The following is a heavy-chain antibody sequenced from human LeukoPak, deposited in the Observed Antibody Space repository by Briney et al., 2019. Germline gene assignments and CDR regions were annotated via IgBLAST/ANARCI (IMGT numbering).Heavy chain of an antibody. J-gene: IGHJ1*01. CDR2: IWYDGSNK. D-gene: IGHD5-24*01. CDR1: GFTFSSYG. CDR3: ARGDGYNDAEYLQH. Sequence: GRSLRLSCAASGFTFSSYGMHWVRQAPGKGLEGVAVIWYDGSNKYYGDSLKRRFTISRDNSKKTLYLQMNSLRVEDTAVYYCARGDGYNDAEYLQHWGQGTLVTVS. V-gene: IGHV3-33*01.